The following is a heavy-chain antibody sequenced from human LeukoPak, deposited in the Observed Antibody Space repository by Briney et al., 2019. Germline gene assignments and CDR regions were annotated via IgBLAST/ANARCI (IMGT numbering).Heavy chain of an antibody. CDR3: ARGDVYYNNVYNWFDP. J-gene: IGHJ5*02. D-gene: IGHD3-10*01. CDR1: GYTFNSYY. CDR2: NNPSGGST. V-gene: IGHV1-46*02. Sequence: ASVKVSCKASGYTFNSYYIHWVRQAPGQGLEWMGINNPSGGSTTYAQKFQGRVTMNRDTSTSTVYMELSSLRSEDTALYYCARGDVYYNNVYNWFDPWGQGTLVIVSS.